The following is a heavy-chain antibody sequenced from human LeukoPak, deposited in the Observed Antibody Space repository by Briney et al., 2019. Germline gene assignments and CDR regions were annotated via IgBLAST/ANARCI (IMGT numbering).Heavy chain of an antibody. V-gene: IGHV4-39*01. Sequence: PSETLSLTCTVSGGSINSPAYYWGWIRQPPGKGLEWIGAIHHSGSTYYNVSLKSRATISIDMSRNEFSLKLTSVTAADTAVYVCAKSDHSKTHYFDYWGQGTLVTVSS. CDR1: GGSINSPAYY. D-gene: IGHD1-14*01. CDR3: AKSDHSKTHYFDY. CDR2: IHHSGST. J-gene: IGHJ4*02.